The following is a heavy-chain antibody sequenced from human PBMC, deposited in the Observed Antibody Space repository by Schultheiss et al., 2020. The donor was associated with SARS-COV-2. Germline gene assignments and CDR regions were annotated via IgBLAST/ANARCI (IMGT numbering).Heavy chain of an antibody. CDR2: ISAYNGNT. Sequence: ASVKVSCKASGYTFTSYGISWVRQAPGQGLEWMGWISAYNGNTNYAQKLQGRVTMTTDTSTSTAYMELSSLRSDDTAVYYCARDGGLVGQQPRRHNWFDPWGQGTLVTVSS. CDR1: GYTFTSYG. J-gene: IGHJ5*02. CDR3: ARDGGLVGQQPRRHNWFDP. D-gene: IGHD6-13*01. V-gene: IGHV1-18*01.